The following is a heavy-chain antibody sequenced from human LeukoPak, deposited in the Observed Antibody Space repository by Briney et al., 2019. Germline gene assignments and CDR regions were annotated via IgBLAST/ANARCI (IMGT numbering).Heavy chain of an antibody. CDR2: MYSGGST. CDR3: ARIDDFARDYFDY. D-gene: IGHD3/OR15-3a*01. V-gene: IGHV3-53*01. CDR1: GFTVSSKY. J-gene: IGHJ4*02. Sequence: GGSLRLSCAASGFTVSSKYMSWVRQAPGKGLEWVSVMYSGGSTYYADSVKGRFTISRDISKNTVYLQMNNLRAEDTAVYYCARIDDFARDYFDYWGQGTLVTVSS.